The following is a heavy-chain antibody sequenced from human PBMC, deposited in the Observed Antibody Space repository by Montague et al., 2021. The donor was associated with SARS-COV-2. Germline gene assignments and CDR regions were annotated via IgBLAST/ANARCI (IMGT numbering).Heavy chain of an antibody. D-gene: IGHD3-9*01. J-gene: IGHJ6*02. CDR1: GFSLSTSGMC. V-gene: IGHV2-70*11. CDR3: ARTHYDILPGYYYDMDV. CDR2: IDWDDDK. Sequence: PALVLPTQTLTLTCTFSGFSLSTSGMCVSWIRQPPGKALEWLARIDWDDDKYYSTSLKTRLTISKDTSKNQVVLTMTNMDPVDTATYYCARTHYDILPGYYYDMDVWGQGTTVTVSS.